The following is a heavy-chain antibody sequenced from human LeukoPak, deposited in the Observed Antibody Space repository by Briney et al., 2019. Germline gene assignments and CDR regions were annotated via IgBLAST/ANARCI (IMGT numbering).Heavy chain of an antibody. Sequence: NPSETLSLTCTVSGGSISSYYWSWIRQPAGKGLEWIGRIYTSGSTNYNPSLKSRVTMSVDTSKNQFSLQLNSVTPEDTAVYYCARGSVRGYYDFWSGYLYYFDYWGQGTLVTVSS. CDR3: ARGSVRGYYDFWSGYLYYFDY. CDR2: IYTSGST. V-gene: IGHV4-4*07. J-gene: IGHJ4*02. CDR1: GGSISSYY. D-gene: IGHD3-3*01.